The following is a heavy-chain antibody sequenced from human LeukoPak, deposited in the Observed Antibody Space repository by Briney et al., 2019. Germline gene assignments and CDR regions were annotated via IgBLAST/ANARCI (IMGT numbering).Heavy chain of an antibody. J-gene: IGHJ4*02. CDR3: ARDEYGDYYYCPFSDC. Sequence: ASVKVSCKASGYTFTIYGISWVRQAPGQGLEWMGWISAYNGNTNYAQKLQGRVTMTTDTSTSTAYMELRSLRSDDTAVYYCARDEYGDYYYCPFSDCWGQGALVTVSS. CDR2: ISAYNGNT. V-gene: IGHV1-18*01. D-gene: IGHD4-17*01. CDR1: GYTFTIYG.